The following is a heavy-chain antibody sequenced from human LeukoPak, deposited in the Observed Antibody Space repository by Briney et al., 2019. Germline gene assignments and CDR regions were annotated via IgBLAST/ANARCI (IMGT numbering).Heavy chain of an antibody. D-gene: IGHD6-19*01. V-gene: IGHV4-39*07. Sequence: SETLSLTCTVSGGSISSISNYWGWIRQPPGKGLEWIGSIYYTGSTYNNPSLKSRVTLSIDTSKNQFSLKVSSLTAADTAVYYCAADYPRPSSGGYMDVWGKGTTVTVSS. CDR3: AADYPRPSSGGYMDV. CDR2: IYYTGST. J-gene: IGHJ6*03. CDR1: GGSISSISNY.